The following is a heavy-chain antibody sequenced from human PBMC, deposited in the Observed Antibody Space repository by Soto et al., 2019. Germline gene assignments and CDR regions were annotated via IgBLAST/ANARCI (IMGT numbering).Heavy chain of an antibody. CDR2: IWYDGSNK. CDR1: GFTFSSYG. CDR3: ARVAYYYDSSGYYLSDYYGMDV. V-gene: IGHV3-33*01. D-gene: IGHD3-22*01. J-gene: IGHJ6*02. Sequence: QVQLVESGGGVVQPGRSLRLSCAASGFTFSSYGMHWVRQAPGKGLEWVAVIWYDGSNKYYADSVKGRFTISRDNSKNTLYLQMNSLRAEDTAVYYCARVAYYYDSSGYYLSDYYGMDVWGQGTTVTVSS.